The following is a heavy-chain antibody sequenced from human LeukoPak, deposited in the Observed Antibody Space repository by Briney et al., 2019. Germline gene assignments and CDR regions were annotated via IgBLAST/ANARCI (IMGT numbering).Heavy chain of an antibody. J-gene: IGHJ4*02. CDR3: ARDKVVGATYFDY. V-gene: IGHV3-23*01. Sequence: GGSLRLSCAASGFTFSSYAMSWVRQAPGKGLEWVSAISGSGGSTYYADSVKGRFTISRDNAKNSLYLQMNSLRAEDTAVYYCARDKVVGATYFDYWGQGTLVTVSS. CDR1: GFTFSSYA. D-gene: IGHD1-26*01. CDR2: ISGSGGST.